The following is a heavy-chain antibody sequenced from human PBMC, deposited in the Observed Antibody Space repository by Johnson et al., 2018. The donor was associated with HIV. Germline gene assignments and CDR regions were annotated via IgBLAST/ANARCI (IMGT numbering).Heavy chain of an antibody. D-gene: IGHD3-3*01. CDR2: IGTAGAP. J-gene: IGHJ3*02. V-gene: IGHV3-13*05. CDR1: GFTFSSYD. Sequence: EVQLVESGGGLIQPGGSLRLSCAASGFTFSSYDMHWVRQATGKGLEWVSAIGTAGAPYYPGSVTGRFTLSRDNSKNTLYLQMDSLRAEDMAVYYCARARGYFWSGYPAFDIWGQGTMVTVSS. CDR3: ARARGYFWSGYPAFDI.